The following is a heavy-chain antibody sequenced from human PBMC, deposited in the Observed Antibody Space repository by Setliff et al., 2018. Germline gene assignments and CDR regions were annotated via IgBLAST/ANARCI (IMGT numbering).Heavy chain of an antibody. Sequence: ASVKVSCKASGYTFTSYYIHWVRQAPGQGLGWMGVINPKNGGATYPQNLQGRVTMTTDTSTSTAYMELSRLRSDDTAVYYCARTLLLSPYYFDYWGQGTLVTVSS. J-gene: IGHJ4*02. CDR1: GYTFTSYY. V-gene: IGHV1-2*02. CDR3: ARTLLLSPYYFDY. CDR2: INPKNGGA. D-gene: IGHD2-21*01.